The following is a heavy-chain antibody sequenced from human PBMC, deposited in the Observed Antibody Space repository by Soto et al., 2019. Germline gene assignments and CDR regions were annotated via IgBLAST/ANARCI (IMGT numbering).Heavy chain of an antibody. CDR2: IWYDGSNK. D-gene: IGHD3-10*01. CDR3: ARDMGFSRYYFDY. V-gene: IGHV3-33*01. J-gene: IGHJ4*02. Sequence: GGSLRLSCAASGFTFSSYGMHWVRQAPGKGLEWVAVIWYDGSNKYYADSVKGRFTISRDNSKNTLYLQMNSLRAEDTAVYYCARDMGFSRYYFDYWGQGTLVTVSS. CDR1: GFTFSSYG.